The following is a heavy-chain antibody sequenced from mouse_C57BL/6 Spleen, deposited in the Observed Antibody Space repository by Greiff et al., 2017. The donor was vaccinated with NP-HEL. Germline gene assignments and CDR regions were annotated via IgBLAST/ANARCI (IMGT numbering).Heavy chain of an antibody. J-gene: IGHJ1*03. CDR1: GFTFSSYS. CDR3: TRDPPAVVAWYVEV. D-gene: IGHD1-1*01. V-gene: IGHV5-9-1*02. Sequence: EVQLVESGEGLVKPGGSLKLSCAASGFTFSSYSMSWVRQTPEKRLEWVAYISSGGDYIYYADTVKGRFTISRDNARNTLYLQMSSLKSEDTARYYCTRDPPAVVAWYVEVWRTGTTVTVSS. CDR2: ISSGGDYI.